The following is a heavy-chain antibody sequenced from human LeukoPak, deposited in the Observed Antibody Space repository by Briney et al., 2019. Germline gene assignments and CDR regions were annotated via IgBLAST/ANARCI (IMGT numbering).Heavy chain of an antibody. V-gene: IGHV3-30*18. CDR3: AKGHSGIYSQFDY. CDR2: VSYGGSNK. Sequence: GGSLRLSCGASGFTFSSSVMDWVRQAPGKGLEWVAAVSYGGSNKFYADSVKGRFTISRDNSKNTLYLQMNRLRNEDTAVYYCAKGHSGIYSQFDYWGQGALVTVSS. J-gene: IGHJ4*02. CDR1: GFTFSSSV. D-gene: IGHD1-26*01.